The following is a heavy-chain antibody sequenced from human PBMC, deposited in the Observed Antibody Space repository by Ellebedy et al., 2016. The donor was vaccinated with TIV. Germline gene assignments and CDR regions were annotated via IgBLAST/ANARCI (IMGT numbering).Heavy chain of an antibody. Sequence: SVKVSXXASGGTFSNYAVSWVRQAPGQGLEWMGGISTMSGRANYAQKFQGRVTITADGSTGTAYMELSSVRSEDTAVYYCARDYYDSGGYSAFDVWGQGTMVTVSS. V-gene: IGHV1-69*13. CDR3: ARDYYDSGGYSAFDV. D-gene: IGHD3-22*01. CDR2: ISTMSGRA. CDR1: GGTFSNYA. J-gene: IGHJ3*01.